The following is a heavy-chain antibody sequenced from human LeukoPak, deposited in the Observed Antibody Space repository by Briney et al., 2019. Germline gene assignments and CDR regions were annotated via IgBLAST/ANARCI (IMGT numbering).Heavy chain of an antibody. V-gene: IGHV3-30*04. J-gene: IGHJ6*02. Sequence: GRSLRLSCAASGFTFSSYAMHWVRRAPGKGLEWVAVISYDGSNKYYADSVKGRFTISRDNSKNTLYLQMNSLRAEDTAVYYCARDYGYEYCYYGMDDWGQGTTVTVSS. CDR3: ARDYGYEYCYYGMDD. CDR1: GFTFSSYA. D-gene: IGHD5-18*01. CDR2: ISYDGSNK.